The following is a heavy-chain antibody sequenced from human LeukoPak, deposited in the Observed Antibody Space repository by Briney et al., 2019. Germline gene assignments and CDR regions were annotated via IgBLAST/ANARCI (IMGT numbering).Heavy chain of an antibody. Sequence: ASVKVSCKASGYTFTGYYMHWVRQAPGHGLEWMGWINPKSGDTNSAQKFQGRVTMTRDTSISTAYMELSSLTSDDTAVYYCARGGSSGWSHSDYCGQGTLVTVSS. J-gene: IGHJ4*02. CDR1: GYTFTGYY. CDR3: ARGGSSGWSHSDY. D-gene: IGHD6-19*01. V-gene: IGHV1-2*02. CDR2: INPKSGDT.